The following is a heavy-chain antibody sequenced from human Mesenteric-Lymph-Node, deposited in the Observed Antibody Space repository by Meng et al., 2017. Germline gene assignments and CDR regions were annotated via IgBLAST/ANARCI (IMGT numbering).Heavy chain of an antibody. J-gene: IGHJ4*02. D-gene: IGHD1-26*01. Sequence: QVRVVQVGVEVTKPGALVKFSCKASGYTFTTYAMQWVRQAPGQGLEWMGWINAGNGNRKYSQKFLGRVTVTRDTSASTAYMELSSLRSEDTAVYYCARGGGSYHDYWGQGTLVTVSS. CDR3: ARGGGSYHDY. V-gene: IGHV1-3*01. CDR2: INAGNGNR. CDR1: GYTFTTYA.